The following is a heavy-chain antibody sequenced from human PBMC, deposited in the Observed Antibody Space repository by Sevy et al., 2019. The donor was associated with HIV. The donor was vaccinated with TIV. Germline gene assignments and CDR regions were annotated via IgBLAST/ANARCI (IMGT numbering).Heavy chain of an antibody. CDR3: AREAGYSAKNDAFAF. CDR2: ISDDGAVR. V-gene: IGHV3-30-3*01. CDR1: GLTFRSHD. J-gene: IGHJ3*01. Sequence: GGSLRLSCAASGLTFRSHDMHWVRQAPGKGLEWVTVISDDGAVRYYGESVKGRFTVSRDNSKNTLYLQMTSLRPDDTAVYYCAREAGYSAKNDAFAFWGQGTMVTVSS. D-gene: IGHD1-26*01.